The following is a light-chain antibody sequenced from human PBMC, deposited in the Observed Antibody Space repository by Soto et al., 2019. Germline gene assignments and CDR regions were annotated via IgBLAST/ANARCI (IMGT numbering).Light chain of an antibody. Sequence: DIQLTQSPSFLSASVADRVTITCRASQGISRYLAWYQQKPGKAPKLLIYAASTLQSGVPSRFSGSGSGTEFTLTISSLQPEDFATYYCQQLNSYPPWTFGQGTKVEIK. CDR1: QGISRY. V-gene: IGKV1-9*01. J-gene: IGKJ1*01. CDR3: QQLNSYPPWT. CDR2: AAS.